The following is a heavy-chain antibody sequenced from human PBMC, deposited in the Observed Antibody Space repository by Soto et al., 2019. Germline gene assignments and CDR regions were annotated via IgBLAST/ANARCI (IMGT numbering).Heavy chain of an antibody. CDR3: ARGNVEKWFGP. J-gene: IGHJ5*02. CDR2: IYPHNSKV. Sequence: GESLKISCQTSGYTFSNYWIVWVRQMPGKGLEWMGIIYPHNSKVKYNPSVEGQVAMSADRSISTVYLQWSSLRASDTAIYLCARGNVEKWFGPWGQGTPVTVS. CDR1: GYTFSNYW. V-gene: IGHV5-51*01.